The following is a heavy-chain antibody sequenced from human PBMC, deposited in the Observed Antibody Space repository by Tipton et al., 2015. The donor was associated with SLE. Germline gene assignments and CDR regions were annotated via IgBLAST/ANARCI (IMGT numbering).Heavy chain of an antibody. CDR3: ARVPNWGRFDY. J-gene: IGHJ4*02. D-gene: IGHD7-27*01. V-gene: IGHV4-34*01. CDR2: INHSGST. CDR1: GGSFSGYY. Sequence: TLSLTCAVYGGSFSGYYWTWIRQPPGKGLEWIGEINHSGSTNYNPSLKSRVTISLDTSKNQFSLKLSSVTAADTAVYYCARVPNWGRFDYWGQGTLVTVSS.